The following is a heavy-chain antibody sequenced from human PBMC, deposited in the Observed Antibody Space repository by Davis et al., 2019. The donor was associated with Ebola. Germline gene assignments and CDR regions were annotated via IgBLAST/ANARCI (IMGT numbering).Heavy chain of an antibody. CDR3: VKSAGGSFES. Sequence: GESLKISCVASGFAFDIFGMNWVRQAPGKGLEWVSLINGDGGALYYSDSVKGRFTVSRDNRRNSLYLQMNSLRAEDTGFYYCVKSAGGSFESWGQGTLVTVSS. CDR1: GFAFDIFG. V-gene: IGHV3-43*02. J-gene: IGHJ4*02. CDR2: INGDGGAL. D-gene: IGHD2-8*02.